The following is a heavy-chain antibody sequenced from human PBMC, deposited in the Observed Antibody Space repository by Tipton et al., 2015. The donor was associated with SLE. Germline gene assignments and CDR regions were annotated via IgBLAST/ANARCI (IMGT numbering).Heavy chain of an antibody. Sequence: GSLRLSCAASGFTFSSYGMHWVRQAPGKGLEWVAFIRYDGSNKYYADSVKGRFTISRDNSKNTLYLQMNSLRAEDTAVYYCAKAGAAAGTGDSWGQGTLVTVSS. J-gene: IGHJ4*02. CDR3: AKAGAAAGTGDS. D-gene: IGHD6-13*01. V-gene: IGHV3-30*02. CDR2: IRYDGSNK. CDR1: GFTFSSYG.